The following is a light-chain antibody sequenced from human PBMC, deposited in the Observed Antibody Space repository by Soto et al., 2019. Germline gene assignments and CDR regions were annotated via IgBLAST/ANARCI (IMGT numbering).Light chain of an antibody. CDR1: QSVSSN. Sequence: EIVMTQSPATLSVSPGERATLACRASQSVSSNLAWSQQKPCQAPRLLIYGASTRATGIPARFSGSGSGTEFTRTISRLQSEDFAVYYCQQYNNWPPSTFGQGTRLEVK. V-gene: IGKV3D-15*01. CDR3: QQYNNWPPST. CDR2: GAS. J-gene: IGKJ5*01.